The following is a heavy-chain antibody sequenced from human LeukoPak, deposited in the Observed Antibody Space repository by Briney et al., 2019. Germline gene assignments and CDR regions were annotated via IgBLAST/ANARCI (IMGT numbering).Heavy chain of an antibody. V-gene: IGHV1-18*01. CDR2: ISAYNGNT. CDR3: ARTCGGGDCFDAFDI. Sequence: ASVKVSCTASGYTFTSYGISWVRQAPGQGLEWMGWISAYNGNTNYAQKLQGRVTMTTDTSTSTAYMELRSLRSDDTAVYYCARTCGGGDCFDAFDIWGQGTMVTVSS. CDR1: GYTFTSYG. D-gene: IGHD2-21*02. J-gene: IGHJ3*02.